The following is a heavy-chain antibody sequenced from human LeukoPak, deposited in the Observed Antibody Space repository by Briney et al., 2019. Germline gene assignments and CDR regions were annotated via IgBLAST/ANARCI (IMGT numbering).Heavy chain of an antibody. CDR1: GFTFSDYY. J-gene: IGHJ6*02. Sequence: GGSLRLSCAASGFTFSDYYMSWIRQAPGKGLGWVSYISSSGSTLYYADSVKGRFTISRDNAKNSLYLQMNSLRAEDTAVYYCAKGYDFWSGNGMDVWGQGTTVTVSS. CDR3: AKGYDFWSGNGMDV. D-gene: IGHD3-3*01. CDR2: ISSSGSTL. V-gene: IGHV3-11*01.